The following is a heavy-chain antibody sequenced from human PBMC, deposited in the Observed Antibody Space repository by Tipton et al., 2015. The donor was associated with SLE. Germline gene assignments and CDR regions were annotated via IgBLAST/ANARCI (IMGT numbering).Heavy chain of an antibody. CDR2: IYYTGTTT. V-gene: IGHV4-39*07. D-gene: IGHD5-18*01. CDR3: ARLHGYSYGLNWFDP. J-gene: IGHJ5*02. Sequence: TLSLTCTVSGGSVSSSSKYWAWFRQPPGKGLEWIGSIYYTGTTTYYNSFLKSRVTMSVDTSKNQFSLRLTSVMAADTAVYYCARLHGYSYGLNWFDPWGQGTLISVSS. CDR1: GGSVSSSSKY.